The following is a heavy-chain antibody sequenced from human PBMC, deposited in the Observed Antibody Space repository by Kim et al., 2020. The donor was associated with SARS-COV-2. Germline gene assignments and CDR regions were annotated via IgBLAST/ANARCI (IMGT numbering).Heavy chain of an antibody. V-gene: IGHV5-51*01. J-gene: IGHJ3*02. CDR3: ARHSGSYYNAGDAFDI. CDR2: IYPGDSDT. Sequence: GESLKISCKGSGYSFTSYWIGWVRQMPGKGLEWMGIIYPGDSDTRYSPSFQGQVTISADKSISTAYLQWSSLKASDTAMYYCARHSGSYYNAGDAFDIWGQGTMVTVSS. CDR1: GYSFTSYW. D-gene: IGHD3-10*01.